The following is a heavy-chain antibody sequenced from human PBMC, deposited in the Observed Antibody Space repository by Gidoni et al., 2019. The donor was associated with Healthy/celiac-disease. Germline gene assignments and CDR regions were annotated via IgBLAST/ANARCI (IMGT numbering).Heavy chain of an antibody. V-gene: IGHV3-48*01. D-gene: IGHD4-17*01. CDR2: ISSSSSTI. CDR1: GFTFSSYS. CDR3: ARMGSYGG. J-gene: IGHJ4*02. Sequence: EVLLVSSGGGFLPPGGSLSLSCAASGFTFSSYSMNWVRQAPGKGLEWVSYISSSSSTINYADSVKGRFTISRDNAKNSLYLQMNRLRAEDTAVYYCARMGSYGGWGQGTLVTVSS.